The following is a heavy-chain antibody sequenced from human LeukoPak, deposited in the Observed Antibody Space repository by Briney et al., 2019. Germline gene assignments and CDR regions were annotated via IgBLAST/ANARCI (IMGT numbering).Heavy chain of an antibody. Sequence: GGSLRLSCAASGFTFSSYSMNWVRQAPGKGLEWVSSISSSSSYIYYADSVKGRFTISRDNAKNSLYLQMNSLRADDTAVYYCARRAGAYSHPYDYWGQGTLVTVSS. J-gene: IGHJ4*02. CDR1: GFTFSSYS. D-gene: IGHD4/OR15-4a*01. CDR2: ISSSSSYI. V-gene: IGHV3-21*04. CDR3: ARRAGAYSHPYDY.